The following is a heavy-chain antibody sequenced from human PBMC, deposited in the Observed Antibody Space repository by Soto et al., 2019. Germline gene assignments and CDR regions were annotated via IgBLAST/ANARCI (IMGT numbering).Heavy chain of an antibody. Sequence: GGSLRLSCAASGFTFNSYGMHWVRQAPGKGLEWVAVIRYDGSNKYYADSVKGRFTISRDNSKNTLHLQMNSLRAEDTAVYYCARGRFGEFLIDYWGQGTLVTVSS. CDR2: IRYDGSNK. V-gene: IGHV3-33*01. D-gene: IGHD3-10*01. CDR3: ARGRFGEFLIDY. CDR1: GFTFNSYG. J-gene: IGHJ4*02.